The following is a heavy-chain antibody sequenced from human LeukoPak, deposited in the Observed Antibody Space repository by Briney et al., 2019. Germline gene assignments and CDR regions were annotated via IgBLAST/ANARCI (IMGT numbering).Heavy chain of an antibody. J-gene: IGHJ4*02. V-gene: IGHV3-23*01. CDR1: GGSISSGGYY. Sequence: ETLSLTCTVSGGSISSGGYYWSWIRQAPGKGLEWVSAISGSGGSTYYADSVKGRFTISRDNSKNTLYLQMNSLRAEDTAVYYCAEIMITFGGVAHYWGQGTLVTVSS. D-gene: IGHD3-16*01. CDR2: ISGSGGST. CDR3: AEIMITFGGVAHY.